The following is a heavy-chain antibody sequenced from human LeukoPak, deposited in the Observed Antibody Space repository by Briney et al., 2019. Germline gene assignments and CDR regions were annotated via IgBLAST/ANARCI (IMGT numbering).Heavy chain of an antibody. CDR1: GFTFSNAW. Sequence: GGSLRLSCAASGFTFSNAWMSWVRQAPGKGLEWVGRIKSKTDGGTTDYAAPVKGRFTISRDDSKNTLYLQMNSLKTEDTAVYYCTTDRTRFLEWSKWGQGTLVTVSS. V-gene: IGHV3-15*01. CDR2: IKSKTDGGTT. CDR3: TTDRTRFLEWSK. D-gene: IGHD3-3*01. J-gene: IGHJ4*02.